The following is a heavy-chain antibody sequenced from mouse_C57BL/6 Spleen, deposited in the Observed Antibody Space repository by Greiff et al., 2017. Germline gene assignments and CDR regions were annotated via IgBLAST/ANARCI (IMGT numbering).Heavy chain of an antibody. CDR1: EYEFPSHD. Sequence: EVLLVESGGGLVQPGESLKLSCESNEYEFPSHDMSWVRKTPGKRLELVAAIISDGGSTYYPDTMERRFIISRDTTKKTLYLQMSSQRSEDNALYYCARHEWDIYAMDYWGQGTSVTVSS. CDR2: IISDGGST. V-gene: IGHV5-2*01. D-gene: IGHD3-3*01. CDR3: ARHEWDIYAMDY. J-gene: IGHJ4*01.